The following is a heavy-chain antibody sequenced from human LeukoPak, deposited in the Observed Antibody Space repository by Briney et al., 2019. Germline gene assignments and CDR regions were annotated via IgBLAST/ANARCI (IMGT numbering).Heavy chain of an antibody. Sequence: GGSLRFSCSASGFTFSSYAMHWVRQAPGKGLEYVSAISSNGGSTYYADSVKGRFTISRDNSKNTLYLQMSSLRAEDTAVYYCVKGITMVRGVMNWFDPWGQGTLVTVSS. CDR2: ISSNGGST. D-gene: IGHD3-10*01. CDR1: GFTFSSYA. CDR3: VKGITMVRGVMNWFDP. V-gene: IGHV3-64D*06. J-gene: IGHJ5*02.